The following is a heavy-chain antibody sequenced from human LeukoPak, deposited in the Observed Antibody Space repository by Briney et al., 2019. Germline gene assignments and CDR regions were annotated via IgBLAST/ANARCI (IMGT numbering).Heavy chain of an antibody. D-gene: IGHD3-9*01. CDR2: IRYDGSNK. CDR3: ARALGRFNFDRAIDPPPFWFDP. Sequence: GGSLRLSCAASGFTFSSYGMHWVRQAPGKGLEWVAFIRYDGSNKYYADSVKGRFTISRDNSKNTLYLQMNSLRAEDTAVYYCARALGRFNFDRAIDPPPFWFDPWGQGTLVTVSS. J-gene: IGHJ5*02. V-gene: IGHV3-30*02. CDR1: GFTFSSYG.